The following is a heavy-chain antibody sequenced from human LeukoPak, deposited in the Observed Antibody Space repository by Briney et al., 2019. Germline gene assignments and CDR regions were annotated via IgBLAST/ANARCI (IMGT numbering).Heavy chain of an antibody. Sequence: GESLKISCKASGYSFISYWIGWVRQLPGKGLEWMGIIYPGDSETRYSPSFQGQISISVDKSISTAYLQWSSLKASDTAMYYCARALPGINNWNEFDYWGQGTRVTVSS. J-gene: IGHJ4*02. CDR2: IYPGDSET. CDR3: ARALPGINNWNEFDY. CDR1: GYSFISYW. D-gene: IGHD1-20*01. V-gene: IGHV5-51*01.